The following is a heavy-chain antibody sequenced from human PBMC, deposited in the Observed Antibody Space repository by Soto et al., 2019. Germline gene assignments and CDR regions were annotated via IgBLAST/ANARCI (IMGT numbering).Heavy chain of an antibody. D-gene: IGHD2-15*01. CDR3: ARDRVDCSGGNCWRSVEDT. J-gene: IGHJ5*02. CDR2: IDPSGGGT. Sequence: QVQLVQSGAEVKKPWASVKVSCKASGYTFIIYYMHWVRQAAGQEIVWMSIIDPSGGGTSYAQKFQGRLTMTRDTSTSTVYMELSSLRSEDTAVYYCARDRVDCSGGNCWRSVEDTWGQGTLVTVSS. CDR1: GYTFIIYY. V-gene: IGHV1-46*01.